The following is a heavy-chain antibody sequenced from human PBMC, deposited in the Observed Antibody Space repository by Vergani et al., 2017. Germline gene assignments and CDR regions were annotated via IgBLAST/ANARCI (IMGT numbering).Heavy chain of an antibody. Sequence: QVQLQESGPGLVKPSQTLSLTCTVSGGSINSDSHYWTWIRQPAGKGLEWLGRIYNTGSTHYNPSLKSRVTISVDTSKNHFSLKLSSVTAADTAVYYCASNGYYCLDYWGRGTLVTVSS. V-gene: IGHV4-61*02. D-gene: IGHD3-22*01. J-gene: IGHJ4*02. CDR2: IYNTGST. CDR3: ASNGYYCLDY. CDR1: GGSINSDSHY.